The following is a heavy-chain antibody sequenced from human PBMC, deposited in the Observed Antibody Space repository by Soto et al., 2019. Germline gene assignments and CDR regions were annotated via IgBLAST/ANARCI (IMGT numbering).Heavy chain of an antibody. J-gene: IGHJ4*02. Sequence: VVSVKVSWKASGFTFTSYAMDWVRQAPGQRLEWMGWINAGNGNTKYSQKFQGRVTITRDTSASTAYMELSSLRSEDTAVYYCARDPGYSYGYNWGQGTLVTVSS. CDR1: GFTFTSYA. CDR2: INAGNGNT. CDR3: ARDPGYSYGYN. D-gene: IGHD5-18*01. V-gene: IGHV1-3*01.